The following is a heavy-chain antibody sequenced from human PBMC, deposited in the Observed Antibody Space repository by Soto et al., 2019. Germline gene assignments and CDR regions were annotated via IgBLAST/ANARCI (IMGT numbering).Heavy chain of an antibody. J-gene: IGHJ5*02. V-gene: IGHV4-59*01. CDR2: IYYSGST. Sequence: SSETLSLTCTVSGGSISSYYWSWIRQPPGKGLEWIGYIYYSGSTNYNPSLKSRVTISVDTSKNQFSLKLSSVTAADTAVYYCARVVDIVLVPAAIPRDNWFDPWGQGTLVTVSS. D-gene: IGHD2-2*02. CDR3: ARVVDIVLVPAAIPRDNWFDP. CDR1: GGSISSYY.